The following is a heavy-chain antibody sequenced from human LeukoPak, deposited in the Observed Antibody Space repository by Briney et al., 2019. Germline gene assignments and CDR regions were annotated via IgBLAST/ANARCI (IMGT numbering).Heavy chain of an antibody. J-gene: IGHJ4*02. CDR2: ITGSGDTT. V-gene: IGHV3-23*01. CDR1: GFIFRNYA. Sequence: GASLRLSCAASGFIFRNYAMSWVRQAPGKGLEWVSAITGSGDTTYYADSVKGRFTISRDNSKDTLYVEMNTLRAEDTAVYYCAKWGDYDILTGYYVSDFWGQGTLVTVSS. D-gene: IGHD3-9*01. CDR3: AKWGDYDILTGYYVSDF.